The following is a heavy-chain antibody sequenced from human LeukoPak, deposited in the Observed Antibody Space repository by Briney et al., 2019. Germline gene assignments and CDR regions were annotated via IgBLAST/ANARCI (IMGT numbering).Heavy chain of an antibody. CDR1: GFTFDNYA. V-gene: IGHV3-9*03. CDR3: VKDVSLGFCSGGSCSAHFDY. J-gene: IGHJ4*02. CDR2: ISWNSGSR. D-gene: IGHD2-15*01. Sequence: GRSLRLSCAASGFTFDNYAMHWVRQGPGKGLEWFSGISWNSGSRVYVDSVRGRFTISRDNAKNSLYLQMDSLRPEDMALYYCVKDVSLGFCSGGSCSAHFDYWGQGTLVTVSS.